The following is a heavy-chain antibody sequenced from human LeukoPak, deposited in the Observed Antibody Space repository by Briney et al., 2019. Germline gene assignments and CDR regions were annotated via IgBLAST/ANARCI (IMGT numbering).Heavy chain of an antibody. D-gene: IGHD1-26*01. CDR1: GGSFSGYY. Sequence: SETLSLTCAVYGGSFSGYYWSWIRQPPGKGLEWIGEINHSGSTNYNPSLKSRVTISVDTSKNQFSLKLSSVTAADTAVYYCARGPRVGATPFDYWGQGTLVTVSS. CDR2: INHSGST. J-gene: IGHJ4*02. CDR3: ARGPRVGATPFDY. V-gene: IGHV4-34*01.